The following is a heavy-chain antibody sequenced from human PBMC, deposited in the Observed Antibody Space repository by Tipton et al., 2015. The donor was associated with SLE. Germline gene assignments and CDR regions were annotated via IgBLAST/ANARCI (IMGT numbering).Heavy chain of an antibody. CDR1: GYTFSDYY. J-gene: IGHJ4*02. CDR3: VRELVGGHFDY. CDR2: IITSEGRT. V-gene: IGHV1-46*01. D-gene: IGHD3-16*01. Sequence: QVQLVQSGAEVKKPGASMKVSCKTSGYTFSDYYIHWMRQAPGQGLEWIGIIITSEGRTNYAQKFWGRVSMTRDMSTSTIYMELDSPASDDTAVYYCVRELVGGHFDYWGQGNLVTVSS.